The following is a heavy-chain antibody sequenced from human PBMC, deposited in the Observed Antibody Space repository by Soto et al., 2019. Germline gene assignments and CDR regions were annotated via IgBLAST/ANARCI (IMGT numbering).Heavy chain of an antibody. Sequence: SVRVSCKASVNTFTSYDINWVRQATGHGLEWMGWINPNSGNIGYAQKFQGRVTMTRDTAIRTAYMEVSRLRSDDTAVYYCARGRASGSYYLLDYWGQGTLVTVSS. CDR3: ARGRASGSYYLLDY. CDR2: INPNSGNI. V-gene: IGHV1-8*01. J-gene: IGHJ4*02. D-gene: IGHD3-10*01. CDR1: VNTFTSYD.